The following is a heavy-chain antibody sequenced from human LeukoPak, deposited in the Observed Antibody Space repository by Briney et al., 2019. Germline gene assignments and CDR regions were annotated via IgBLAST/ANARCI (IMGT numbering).Heavy chain of an antibody. V-gene: IGHV3-74*01. CDR1: GFTFNSYW. Sequence: GGSPRLSCATSGFTFNSYWMHWVRQVRGKGLVWVSRVNGDGTSTSYADSVQGRFTISRDNAKNTLYLYMNSLRGDDTAIYFCVRSCSSGSCYGYKDYWGQGTLVTVSS. D-gene: IGHD2-2*01. J-gene: IGHJ4*02. CDR2: VNGDGTST. CDR3: VRSCSSGSCYGYKDY.